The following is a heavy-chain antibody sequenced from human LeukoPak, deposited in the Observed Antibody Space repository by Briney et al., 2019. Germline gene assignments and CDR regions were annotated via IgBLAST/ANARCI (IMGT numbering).Heavy chain of an antibody. CDR2: ISSSGSGHNT. CDR1: GVTLSTYA. Sequence: GGSLRLSCAASGVTLSTYAMSWARQAPGKGLEWVAGISSSGSGHNTYYADTVKCRFTISRDNPKHTLYLQMTRLRDEDTAVYYCAKDAVRQVGYSMGWPLDYWGQGTLVTVCS. CDR3: AKDAVRQVGYSMGWPLDY. D-gene: IGHD5-12*01. V-gene: IGHV3-23*01. J-gene: IGHJ4*02.